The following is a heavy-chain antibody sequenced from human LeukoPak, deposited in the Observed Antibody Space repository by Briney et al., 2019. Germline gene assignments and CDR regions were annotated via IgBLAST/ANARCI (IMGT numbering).Heavy chain of an antibody. J-gene: IGHJ3*02. CDR2: IKQDGSEK. D-gene: IGHD2-2*01. CDR1: GFTFSSYW. Sequence: GGSLRLSCAASGFTFSSYWMSWVRQAPGKGLEWVANIKQDGSEKYYVDSVKGRFTISRDNAKNSLYLQMNSLKTEDTAVYYCARGGDFGVPAPLGIDAFDIWGQGTMVTVSS. CDR3: ARGGDFGVPAPLGIDAFDI. V-gene: IGHV3-7*03.